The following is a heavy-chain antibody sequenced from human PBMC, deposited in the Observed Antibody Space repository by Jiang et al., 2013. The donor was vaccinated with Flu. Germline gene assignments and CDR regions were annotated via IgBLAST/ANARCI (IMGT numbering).Heavy chain of an antibody. Sequence: GSGLVKPSQTLSLTCAVSGASISNGAYSWSWIRQPPGKGLEWIGCIYRSGSTFYNPSLKSRVTISVDTSKNQFSLRLTSVTAAGTAVYYCARAIAPLRYSFDIWGRGTMVTVSS. CDR2: IYRSGST. D-gene: IGHD2-15*01. CDR3: ARAIAPLRYSFDI. J-gene: IGHJ3*02. CDR1: GASISNGAYS. V-gene: IGHV4-30-2*01.